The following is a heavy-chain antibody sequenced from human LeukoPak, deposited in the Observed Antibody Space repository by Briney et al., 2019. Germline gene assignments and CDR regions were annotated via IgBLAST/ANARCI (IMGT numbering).Heavy chain of an antibody. Sequence: SETLSLTCAVYGGSFSGYYWSWIRQPPGKGLEWIGEINHSGSTNYNPSLKSRVTISVDTSKNQFSLKLSSVTAADTAVYYCARAPESLGYCSSTSCYRYYYGMDVWGQGTTVTVSS. CDR1: GGSFSGYY. CDR2: INHSGST. CDR3: ARAPESLGYCSSTSCYRYYYGMDV. D-gene: IGHD2-2*01. J-gene: IGHJ6*02. V-gene: IGHV4-34*01.